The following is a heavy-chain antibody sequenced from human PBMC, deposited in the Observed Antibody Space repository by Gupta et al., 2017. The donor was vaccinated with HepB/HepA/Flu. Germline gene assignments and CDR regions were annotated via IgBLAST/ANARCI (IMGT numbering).Heavy chain of an antibody. Sequence: QQQLHAPAPGPVTPSHTLSLTSPVTGGSISGVGYYWSWLRQPPVKGLECIGYIYYSGSTFYTPSLKSRVTISVDRSKNQFSLKLSSVTAAETAVYDCARALTQCRSTSCYKELNYGGQGTLVTVSP. J-gene: IGHJ4*02. D-gene: IGHD2-2*02. CDR3: ARALTQCRSTSCYKELNY. CDR1: GGSISGVGYY. V-gene: IGHV4-31*03. CDR2: IYYSGST.